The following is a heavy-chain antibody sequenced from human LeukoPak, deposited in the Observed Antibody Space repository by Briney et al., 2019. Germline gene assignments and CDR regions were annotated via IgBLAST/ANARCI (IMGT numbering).Heavy chain of an antibody. CDR3: ARVTQTESDWYRYYFDY. Sequence: SETLSLTCAVYGGSFSGYYWSWIRQPPGKGLEWIGEINHSGSTNYNPSLKSRVTISVDTSKNQFSLKLSSVTAADTAVYYCARVTQTESDWYRYYFDYWGQGTLVTVSS. CDR2: INHSGST. V-gene: IGHV4-34*01. D-gene: IGHD6-19*01. CDR1: GGSFSGYY. J-gene: IGHJ4*02.